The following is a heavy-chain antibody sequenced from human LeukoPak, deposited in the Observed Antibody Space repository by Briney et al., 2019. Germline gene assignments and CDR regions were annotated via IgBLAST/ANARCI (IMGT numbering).Heavy chain of an antibody. V-gene: IGHV3-66*01. CDR3: AREGYYDSSGYHSVYYFDY. CDR1: GFTVSSNY. Sequence: GGSLRLSCAASGFTVSSNYMSWVRQAPGKGLEWVSVIYSGGSTYYADSVKGRFTISRDNSKNTLYLQMNSLRAEDTAVYYCAREGYYDSSGYHSVYYFDYWGQGTLVTVSS. CDR2: IYSGGST. J-gene: IGHJ4*02. D-gene: IGHD3-22*01.